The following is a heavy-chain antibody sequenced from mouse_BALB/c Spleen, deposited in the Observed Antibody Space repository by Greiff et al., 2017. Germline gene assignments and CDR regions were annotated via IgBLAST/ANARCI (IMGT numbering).Heavy chain of an antibody. D-gene: IGHD1-1*01. Sequence: EVQVVESGGGLVQPGGSLRLSCATSGFTFTDYYMSWVRQPPGKALEWLGFIRNKANGYTTEYSASVKGRFTISRDNSQSILYLQMNTLRAEDSATYYCARPYYYGSSYGYWGQGTTLTVSS. J-gene: IGHJ2*01. V-gene: IGHV7-3*02. CDR3: ARPYYYGSSYGY. CDR1: GFTFTDYY. CDR2: IRNKANGYTT.